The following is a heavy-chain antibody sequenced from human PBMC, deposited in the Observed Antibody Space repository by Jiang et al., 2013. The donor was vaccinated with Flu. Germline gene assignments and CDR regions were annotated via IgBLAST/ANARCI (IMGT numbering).Heavy chain of an antibody. CDR2: IYSNGIT. Sequence: GLLKPSETLSLTCTVSGGFISSYYWSWIRQPPGKGLEWIGYIYSNGITHYNPSLRSRVTISVDTSRNQFSLHLSSVTAADTAVYYCARLSCNGGSCYEAYWGQGTLVTVSP. D-gene: IGHD2-15*01. CDR3: ARLSCNGGSCYEAY. CDR1: GGFISSYY. J-gene: IGHJ4*02. V-gene: IGHV4-59*08.